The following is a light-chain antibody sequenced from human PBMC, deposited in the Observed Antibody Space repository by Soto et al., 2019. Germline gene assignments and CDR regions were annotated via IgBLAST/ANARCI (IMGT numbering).Light chain of an antibody. CDR1: QSVSSY. J-gene: IGKJ5*01. V-gene: IGKV3-11*01. CDR2: DAS. CDR3: QQRSNWPPIT. Sequence: ELVLTQSPATLSLSPRERATLSCRASQSVSSYLAWYQQKPGQAPRLLIYDASNRATGIPARFSGSGSGTDFTLTISSLEPEDFAVYYCQQRSNWPPITFGQGTRLEIK.